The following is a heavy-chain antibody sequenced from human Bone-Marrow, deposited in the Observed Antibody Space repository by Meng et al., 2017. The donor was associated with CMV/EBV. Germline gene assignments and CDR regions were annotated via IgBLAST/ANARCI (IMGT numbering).Heavy chain of an antibody. CDR1: GFTFSNHD. Sequence: GESLKISCGASGFTFSNHDMSWVRQAPGKGLEWVSSISSNSAGTYYADSRFTISRDNSKNTLYLQMNSLRAEDTAVYYCASQVGAFDYWGQGTLVTVSS. CDR3: ASQVGAFDY. V-gene: IGHV3-23*01. D-gene: IGHD1-26*01. J-gene: IGHJ4*02. CDR2: ISSNSAGT.